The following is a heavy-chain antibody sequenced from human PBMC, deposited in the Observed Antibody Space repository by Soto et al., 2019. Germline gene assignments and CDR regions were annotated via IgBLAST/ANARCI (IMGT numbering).Heavy chain of an antibody. CDR2: TNPNSGGT. Sequence: ASVKVSSKASGYTFTGYYMHWARQAPGQGLEWMGWTNPNSGGTNYAQKFQGWVTMTRDTSISTAYMELSRLRSDDTAVYYCAREGGYSSRWYKVGPRVAYNWFDPWGQGTQGTVSS. V-gene: IGHV1-2*04. J-gene: IGHJ5*02. CDR3: AREGGYSSRWYKVGPRVAYNWFDP. D-gene: IGHD6-13*01. CDR1: GYTFTGYY.